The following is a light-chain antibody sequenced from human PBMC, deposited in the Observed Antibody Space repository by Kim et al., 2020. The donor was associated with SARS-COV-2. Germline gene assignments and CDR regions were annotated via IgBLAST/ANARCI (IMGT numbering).Light chain of an antibody. CDR1: QSISSN. V-gene: IGKV3-15*01. CDR3: QQFNNWPPIT. J-gene: IGKJ5*01. Sequence: PPGERAPLSCRASQSISSNLAWYQQKPGQAPRLLIYGASTRATGIPARFSGNGSGTEFALTISSLQSEDFAVYYCQQFNNWPPITFGQGTRLEIK. CDR2: GAS.